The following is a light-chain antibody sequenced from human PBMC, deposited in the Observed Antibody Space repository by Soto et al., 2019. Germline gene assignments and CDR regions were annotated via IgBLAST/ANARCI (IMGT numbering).Light chain of an antibody. V-gene: IGKV3-20*01. J-gene: IGKJ2*01. CDR1: QSVSSSY. CDR2: GAS. Sequence: EIVLTQSPGTLSVSPGERATLSCRASQSVSSSYLAWYQQKPGQAPRLLIYGASSRATGIPDRFSGSGSGTDFTLTISRLEPEDFAVYYCQQYGSSLYTFGQGTKLYIK. CDR3: QQYGSSLYT.